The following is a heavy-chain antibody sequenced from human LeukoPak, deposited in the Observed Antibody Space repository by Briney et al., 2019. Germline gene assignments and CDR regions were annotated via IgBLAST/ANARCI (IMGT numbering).Heavy chain of an antibody. CDR2: IYYTGST. Sequence: GSLRLSCAASGFIFSNYNMNWVRQAPGKGLEWIGYIYYTGSTNYNPSLKSRVTISVDTSKNQFSLNLSSVTAADTADYYCARGKPAAGAIWFDPWGQGTLVTVSA. D-gene: IGHD6-13*01. CDR3: ARGKPAAGAIWFDP. V-gene: IGHV4-59*12. J-gene: IGHJ5*02. CDR1: GFIFSNYN.